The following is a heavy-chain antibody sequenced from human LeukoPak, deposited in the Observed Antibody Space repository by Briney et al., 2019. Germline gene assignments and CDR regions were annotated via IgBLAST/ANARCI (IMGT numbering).Heavy chain of an antibody. CDR2: ISYDGSNK. V-gene: IGHV3-30-3*01. J-gene: IGHJ4*02. D-gene: IGHD1-26*01. CDR1: GFTFSSYA. CDR3: ARRVGGGAPYYFDY. Sequence: GRSLRLSCAASGFTFSSYAMHWVRQAPGKGLEWVAVISYDGSNKHYADSVKGRFTISRDNAKNTLYLQMNSLRAEDTAVYYCARRVGGGAPYYFDYWGQGTLVTVSS.